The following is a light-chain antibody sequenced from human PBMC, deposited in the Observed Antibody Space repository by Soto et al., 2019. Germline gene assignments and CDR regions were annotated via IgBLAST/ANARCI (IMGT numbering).Light chain of an antibody. J-gene: IGLJ2*01. Sequence: QSALTQPASVSGSPGQSITISCTGTSSDVGGYNYVSWYQQYPGKVPKLMIYDVSNRPSGVSNRFSGSKSGNTASLTISGLQAEDEADYYCSSYTSSNNVIFGGGTKLTVL. V-gene: IGLV2-14*01. CDR1: SSDVGGYNY. CDR2: DVS. CDR3: SSYTSSNNVI.